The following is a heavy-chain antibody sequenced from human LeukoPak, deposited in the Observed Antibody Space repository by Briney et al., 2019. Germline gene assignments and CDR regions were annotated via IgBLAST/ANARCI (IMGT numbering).Heavy chain of an antibody. CDR2: IKEDGSEK. Sequence: GGSLRLSCAASGFTFSSYWMTWVRQAPGKGLEWVANIKEDGSEKHYVDSVKGRFTISRDNAKNSLFLEMNSLRVEDTAVYYCAKMVEVPNGGQGALVTVSS. V-gene: IGHV3-7*01. D-gene: IGHD2-8*01. J-gene: IGHJ4*02. CDR1: GFTFSSYW. CDR3: AKMVEVPN.